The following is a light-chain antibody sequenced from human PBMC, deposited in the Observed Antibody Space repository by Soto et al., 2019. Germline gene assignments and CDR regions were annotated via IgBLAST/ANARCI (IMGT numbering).Light chain of an antibody. Sequence: EILMTQSPATLSVSPGERATLSCGASQSVSSKLAWYQQKPGQAPRLLIYGASTRANDIPASFSGSGSATEFTLPIRSLKSEDIAAYYCQHYDNWHTWTFGQGTQVDIK. CDR3: QHYDNWHTWT. V-gene: IGKV3-15*01. CDR2: GAS. CDR1: QSVSSK. J-gene: IGKJ1*01.